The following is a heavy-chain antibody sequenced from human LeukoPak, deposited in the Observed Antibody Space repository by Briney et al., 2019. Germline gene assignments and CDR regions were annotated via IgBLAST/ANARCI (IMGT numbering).Heavy chain of an antibody. J-gene: IGHJ4*02. Sequence: TLSLTCTVSGGSISSGSYYWSWIRQPAGKGLEWIGRIYTSGSTNYNPSLKSRVIMSVDTSKNQFSLKLSSVTAADTAVYYCARGRADYFDSSGYYFDYWGQGTLVTVSS. D-gene: IGHD3-22*01. CDR2: IYTSGST. CDR1: GGSISSGSYY. CDR3: ARGRADYFDSSGYYFDY. V-gene: IGHV4-61*02.